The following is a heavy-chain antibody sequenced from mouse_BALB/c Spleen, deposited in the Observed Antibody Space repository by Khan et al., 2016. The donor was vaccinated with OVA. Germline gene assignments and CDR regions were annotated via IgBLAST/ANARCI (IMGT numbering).Heavy chain of an antibody. V-gene: IGHV5-4*02. CDR3: ARGYYGDPFAY. CDR2: ISDGGSYI. J-gene: IGHJ3*01. CDR1: GFSFSDYY. D-gene: IGHD2-13*01. Sequence: EVELVESGGGLVKPGGSLKLSCAASGFSFSDYYMYWIRQTPEKRLEWVATISDGGSYIYYPDSVKGRFTISRDDAKNNLYLQMSSLKSDDTAMYYCARGYYGDPFAYWSQGTLVTVSA.